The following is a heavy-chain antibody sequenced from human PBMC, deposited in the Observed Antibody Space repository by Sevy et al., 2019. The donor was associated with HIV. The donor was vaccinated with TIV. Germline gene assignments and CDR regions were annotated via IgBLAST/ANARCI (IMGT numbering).Heavy chain of an antibody. V-gene: IGHV4-39*01. CDR3: ASQGYCSSTSCYMASQYYYYYYMDV. D-gene: IGHD2-2*02. CDR1: GGSISSSSYY. CDR2: IYYSGST. J-gene: IGHJ6*03. Sequence: SETLSLTCTVSGGSISSSSYYWGWIRQPPGKGLEWIGSIYYSGSTYYNPPLKSRVTISVDTSKNQFSLKLSSVTAADTAVYYCASQGYCSSTSCYMASQYYYYYYMDVWGKGTTVTVSS.